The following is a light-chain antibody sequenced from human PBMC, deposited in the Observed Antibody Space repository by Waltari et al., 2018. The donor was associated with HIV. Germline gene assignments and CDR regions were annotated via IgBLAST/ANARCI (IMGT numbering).Light chain of an antibody. Sequence: QSVLTQPPSVSGAPGQRVTISCTGSSSNIGAGYDVHWYQQLPGTAPKLLIYDNLNGPSGVPYRFAGSKSGTSASLAITGLQAEDEADYYCQSYDSSLRVLGGGTKLTVL. CDR2: DNL. V-gene: IGLV1-40*01. J-gene: IGLJ3*02. CDR3: QSYDSSLRV. CDR1: SSNIGAGYD.